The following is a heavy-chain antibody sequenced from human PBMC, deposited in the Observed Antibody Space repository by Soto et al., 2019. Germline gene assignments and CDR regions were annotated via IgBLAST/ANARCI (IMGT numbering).Heavy chain of an antibody. V-gene: IGHV1-18*01. CDR1: GYTFTSYG. D-gene: IGHD6-19*01. J-gene: IGHJ4*02. Sequence: ASVKVSCKASGYTFTSYGISWVRQAPGQGLEWMGRISAYNGNTNYAQKLQGRVTMTKDTSTSTAYLELRSLLSFDTAVYYCARDRGVAGIDYWGQGTLVTVSS. CDR3: ARDRGVAGIDY. CDR2: ISAYNGNT.